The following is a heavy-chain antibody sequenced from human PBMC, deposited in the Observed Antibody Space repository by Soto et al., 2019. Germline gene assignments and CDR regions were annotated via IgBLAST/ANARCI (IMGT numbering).Heavy chain of an antibody. CDR1: GGSITSDGYY. D-gene: IGHD2-15*01. J-gene: IGHJ4*02. Sequence: QVQLQESGPRLVKPSETLSLTCTVSGGSITSDGYYWTWIRQHPGKGLEWIGYIYSSGNSYSNPSLTSRVTISMDSSRNEFSLKLSSVTAAGPAIFFCARGRVAGPCRDSWGQGILVTVSS. V-gene: IGHV4-31*03. CDR3: ARGRVAGPCRDS. CDR2: IYSSGNS.